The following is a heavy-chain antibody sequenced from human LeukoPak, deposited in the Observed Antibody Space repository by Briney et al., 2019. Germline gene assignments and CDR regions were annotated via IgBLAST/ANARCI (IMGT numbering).Heavy chain of an antibody. V-gene: IGHV3-66*01. CDR1: GFTVSNHY. CDR2: IYSGGST. CDR3: ARGLKYSSAWRYFES. D-gene: IGHD6-19*01. Sequence: GGSLRLSCAASGFTVSNHYMSWVRQAPGKGLEWVSVIYSGGSTFYADSVKGRFTISRDNSKNTLWLQMNSLSADDTAMYYCARGLKYSSAWRYFESWGQGTLVTVSS. J-gene: IGHJ4*02.